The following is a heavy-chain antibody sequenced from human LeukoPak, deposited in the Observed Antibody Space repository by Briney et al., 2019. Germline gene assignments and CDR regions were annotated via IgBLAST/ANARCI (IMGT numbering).Heavy chain of an antibody. V-gene: IGHV1-58*01. J-gene: IGHJ6*03. CDR3: AARRGSWYRPGYYYYYMDV. CDR2: IVVGSGNT. D-gene: IGHD2-15*01. Sequence: SVKVSCKAPGFTFTSSAVQWVRQARGQRLEWIGWIVVGSGNTNYAQKFQERVTITRDMSTSTAYMELSSLRSEDTAVYYCAARRGSWYRPGYYYYYMDVWGKGTTVTVSS. CDR1: GFTFTSSA.